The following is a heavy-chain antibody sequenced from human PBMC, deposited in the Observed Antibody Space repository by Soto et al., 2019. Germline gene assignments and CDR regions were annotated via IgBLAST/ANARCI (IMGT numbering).Heavy chain of an antibody. D-gene: IGHD5-18*01. J-gene: IGHJ4*02. CDR1: GGSFSGYY. CDR3: ARDEGGIQLGSYYFDY. Sequence: QVQLQQWGAGLLKPSETLSLTCAVYGGSFSGYYWSWIRQPPGKGLEWIGEINHSGSTNYNPSLKRRVTISVDTSKNQFSLKLSSVTAADTAVYYCARDEGGIQLGSYYFDYWGQGTLVTVSS. V-gene: IGHV4-34*01. CDR2: INHSGST.